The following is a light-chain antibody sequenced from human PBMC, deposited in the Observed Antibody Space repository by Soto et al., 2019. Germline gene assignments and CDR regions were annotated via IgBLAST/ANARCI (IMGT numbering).Light chain of an antibody. CDR1: SSDVGAYNY. Sequence: QSALTQPASVSGSPGQSIAISCTGTSSDVGAYNYVSWYQQHPGKAPKLMIYDVSHRPSGASDRFSGSKSGNTASLTISGLQPEDEANYYCPSYTGIRPNFFVTGTKVTV. J-gene: IGLJ1*01. V-gene: IGLV2-14*01. CDR3: PSYTGIRPNF. CDR2: DVS.